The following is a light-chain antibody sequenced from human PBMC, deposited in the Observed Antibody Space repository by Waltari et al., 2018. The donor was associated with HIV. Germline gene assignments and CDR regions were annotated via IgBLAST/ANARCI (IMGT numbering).Light chain of an antibody. J-gene: IGLJ3*02. Sequence: QTVVTQEPSFSVSPGATVTLTCGLRPGSVSTTYYPSWYQQTPGQAPRTPIYNTGTRSSGFPARFSGSIVGDKAVLTITGAQADDECDYYCALYMGSGVWVFGGGTTLTVL. CDR3: ALYMGSGVWV. CDR1: PGSVSTTYY. V-gene: IGLV8-61*01. CDR2: NTG.